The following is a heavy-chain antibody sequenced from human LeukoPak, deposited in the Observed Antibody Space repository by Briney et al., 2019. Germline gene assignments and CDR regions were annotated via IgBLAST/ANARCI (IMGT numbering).Heavy chain of an antibody. Sequence: PGGSLKLSCAASGFTFSASAIHWVRHASGKGLEWVARIRSKANSYATAYAASVKGRFTISRADSKNTAYLKMNSLKSEDTAVYYCTRHTTAAAGTAGDYWGQGTLVTVYS. CDR2: IRSKANSYAT. CDR1: GFTFSASA. D-gene: IGHD6-13*01. V-gene: IGHV3-73*01. J-gene: IGHJ4*02. CDR3: TRHTTAAAGTAGDY.